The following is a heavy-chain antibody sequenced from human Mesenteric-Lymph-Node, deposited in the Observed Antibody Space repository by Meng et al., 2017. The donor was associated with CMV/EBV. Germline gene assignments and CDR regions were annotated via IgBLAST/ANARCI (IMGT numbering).Heavy chain of an antibody. CDR3: AKDRVSGGYSVDF. CDR1: GFTFSSYA. Sequence: GESLKISCAASGFTFSSYAMHWVRQAPGKGLEWVAVIWYDGSNKYYEDSVKGRFTISRDNSKNTLYLQMNSLRAEDTAMYYCAKDRVSGGYSVDFWGQGTLVTVSS. D-gene: IGHD3-22*01. J-gene: IGHJ4*02. V-gene: IGHV3-33*06. CDR2: IWYDGSNK.